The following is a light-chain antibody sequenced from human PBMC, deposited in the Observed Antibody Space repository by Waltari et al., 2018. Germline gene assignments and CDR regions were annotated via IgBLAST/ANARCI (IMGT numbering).Light chain of an antibody. CDR3: QSYDSSLSGNV. CDR1: SSNIGAGYD. V-gene: IGLV1-40*01. Sequence: QSVLTQPPSVSGAPGQRVTISCTGSSSNIGAGYDVHWYQQLPGTAPKLLIHGNMNRPSGVPDRFSGSKSGTSASLAITGLQAEDEADYYCQSYDSSLSGNVFGSGTKVTVL. CDR2: GNM. J-gene: IGLJ6*01.